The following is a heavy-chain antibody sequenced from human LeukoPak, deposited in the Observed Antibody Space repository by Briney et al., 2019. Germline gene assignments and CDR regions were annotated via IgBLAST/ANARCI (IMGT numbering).Heavy chain of an antibody. CDR2: ISSSSSTI. V-gene: IGHV3-48*02. Sequence: GGSLRLSCAASGFTFSSYSMNWVRQAPGKGLEWVSCISSSSSTIYYADSVKGRFTISRDNAKNSLYLQMNSLRDGDTAVYYCARRSSFYYDSSGYYFSDYWGQGTLVTVSS. CDR1: GFTFSSYS. J-gene: IGHJ4*02. CDR3: ARRSSFYYDSSGYYFSDY. D-gene: IGHD3-22*01.